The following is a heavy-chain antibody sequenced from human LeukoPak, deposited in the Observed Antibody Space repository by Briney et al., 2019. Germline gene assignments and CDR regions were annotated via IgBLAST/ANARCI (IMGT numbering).Heavy chain of an antibody. V-gene: IGHV4-59*01. CDR2: IYYSGST. Sequence: SETVSLTCTVSGGSISSYYWSWIRQPPGKGLEWIGYIYYSGSTNYNPSLKSRVTISVVTSKNQFSLKLSSVTAADTAVYYCARDSGYYFDYWGQGTLVTVSS. J-gene: IGHJ4*02. D-gene: IGHD3-9*01. CDR1: GGSISSYY. CDR3: ARDSGYYFDY.